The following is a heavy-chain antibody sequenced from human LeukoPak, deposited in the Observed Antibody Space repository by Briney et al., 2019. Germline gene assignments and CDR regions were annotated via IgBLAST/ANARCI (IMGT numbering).Heavy chain of an antibody. J-gene: IGHJ4*02. V-gene: IGHV1-8*01. CDR1: GYTFTSYD. D-gene: IGHD2-2*01. CDR3: ARDRDVVVPAAAIGGDFDY. Sequence: ASVKVSCKASGYTFTSYDINWVRQATGQGLEWMGWMNPNSGNTGYAQKFQGRVTMTRNTSISTAYMELSSLRAEDTAVYYCARDRDVVVPAAAIGGDFDYWGQGTLVTVSS. CDR2: MNPNSGNT.